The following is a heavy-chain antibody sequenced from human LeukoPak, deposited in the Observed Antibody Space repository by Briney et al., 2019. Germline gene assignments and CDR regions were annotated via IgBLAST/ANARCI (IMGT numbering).Heavy chain of an antibody. D-gene: IGHD4-23*01. V-gene: IGHV1-2*02. CDR1: GYTFTGYY. CDR3: ARVGSLRWTQFDY. CDR2: INPNSGGT. Sequence: GASVKVSCKASGYTFTGYYMHWVRQAPGQGLEWMGWINPNSGGTNYAQKFQGRVTITVDKSTSTAYMELSSLRSEDTAVYYCARVGSLRWTQFDYWGQGTLVTVSS. J-gene: IGHJ4*02.